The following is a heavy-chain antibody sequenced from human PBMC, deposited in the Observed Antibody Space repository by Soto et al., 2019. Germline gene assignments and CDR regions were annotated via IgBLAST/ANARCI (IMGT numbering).Heavy chain of an antibody. CDR2: IYYSGTT. CDR3: ARETAGSFFDY. V-gene: IGHV4-31*02. D-gene: IGHD6-13*01. Sequence: WTWIRQHPGKGLEWIGYIYYSGTTYYNPSLKSRVTISVDTSKSQFSLKLSSVTAADTAVYYCARETAGSFFDYWGQGSLVTVSS. J-gene: IGHJ4*02.